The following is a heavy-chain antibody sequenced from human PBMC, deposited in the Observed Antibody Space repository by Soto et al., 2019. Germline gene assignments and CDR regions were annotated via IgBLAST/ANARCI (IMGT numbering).Heavy chain of an antibody. D-gene: IGHD3-16*01. CDR3: ARMATFGSLNWFDP. CDR2: MKPGSGDT. CDR1: GYGLLNND. V-gene: IGHV1-8*01. Sequence: SVGGSSTSSGYGLLNNDVTWVRQHTGQGLEWMGWMKPGSGDTGYAQKFQGRVTMTRDISIATAYMELSSLRSDDTAIYYCARMATFGSLNWFDPWGQGTLVTVS. J-gene: IGHJ5*02.